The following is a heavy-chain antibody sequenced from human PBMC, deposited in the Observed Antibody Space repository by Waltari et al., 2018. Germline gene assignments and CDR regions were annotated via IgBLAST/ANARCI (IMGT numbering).Heavy chain of an antibody. Sequence: EVRLVESGGGLVQPGGSLRLSCAASGFIFSSYWMHWVRQAPGKGLVLVSNINLDVSITNYADSVKGRFTISRDNAKNTLFLQMNSLRDEDTAVYYCVLYSSSFLGDCWGQGTLVAVSS. CDR3: VLYSSSFLGDC. CDR1: GFIFSSYW. V-gene: IGHV3-74*01. J-gene: IGHJ4*02. D-gene: IGHD6-13*01. CDR2: INLDVSIT.